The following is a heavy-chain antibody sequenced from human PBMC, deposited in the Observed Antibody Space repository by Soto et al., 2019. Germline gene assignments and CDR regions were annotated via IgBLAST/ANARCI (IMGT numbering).Heavy chain of an antibody. CDR2: IIPIFGTA. V-gene: IGHV1-69*13. CDR1: GGTFSSYA. CDR3: AREGDSSGYIDY. J-gene: IGHJ4*02. D-gene: IGHD3-22*01. Sequence: ASVKVSCKASGGTFSSYAISWVRQAPGQGLEWMGGIIPIFGTANYAQKFQGRVTITADESTSTAYMELSSLRPEDTAVYYCAREGDSSGYIDYWGQGTLVTVSS.